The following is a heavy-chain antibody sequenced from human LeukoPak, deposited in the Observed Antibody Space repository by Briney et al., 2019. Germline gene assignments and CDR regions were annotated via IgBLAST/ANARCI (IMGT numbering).Heavy chain of an antibody. CDR1: GYSFTSYW. CDR3: ARRGYCSSTSCSYFDY. Sequence: GESLRISCKGSGYSFTSYWIGWVRHMPGKGLQWLGIIYPGDSDTRHSPSFQGQVTISADKSISTAYLQWSSLKASDTAMYYCARRGYCSSTSCSYFDYWGQGTLVTVSS. V-gene: IGHV5-51*01. CDR2: IYPGDSDT. J-gene: IGHJ4*02. D-gene: IGHD2-2*01.